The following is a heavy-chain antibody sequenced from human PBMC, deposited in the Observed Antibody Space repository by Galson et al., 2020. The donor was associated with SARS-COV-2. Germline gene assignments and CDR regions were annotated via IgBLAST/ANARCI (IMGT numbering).Heavy chain of an antibody. CDR2: ISGSGGNT. D-gene: IGHD5-18*01. CDR3: ARGYGYQTDY. Sequence: GGSLRLSCAASGFTFSTYAMSWVRQTLGKGLEWVSSISGSGGNTYFAESVKGRFTISRDNSRNTLYLQMNSLRADDTAIYYCARGYGYQTDYWGQGTLVTVSS. J-gene: IGHJ4*02. V-gene: IGHV3-23*01. CDR1: GFTFSTYA.